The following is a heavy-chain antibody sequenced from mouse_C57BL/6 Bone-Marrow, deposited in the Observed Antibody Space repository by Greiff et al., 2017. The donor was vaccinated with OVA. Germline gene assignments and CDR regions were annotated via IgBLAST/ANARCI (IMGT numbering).Heavy chain of an antibody. V-gene: IGHV1-55*01. CDR3: ARSSYYYGSSPYWYFDV. CDR1: GYTFTSYW. J-gene: IGHJ1*03. D-gene: IGHD1-1*01. CDR2: IYPGSGST. Sequence: QVQLQQPGAELVKPGASVKMSCKASGYTFTSYWITWVKQRPGQGLEWIGDIYPGSGSTNYNEKFKSKATLTVDTSSSTAYMQPSSLTSEDSAVYYCARSSYYYGSSPYWYFDVWGTGTTVTVSS.